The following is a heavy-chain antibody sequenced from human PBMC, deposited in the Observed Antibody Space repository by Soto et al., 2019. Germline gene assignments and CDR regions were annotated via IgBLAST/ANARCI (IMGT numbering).Heavy chain of an antibody. V-gene: IGHV3-21*01. Sequence: GGSLRLSCAASGFTFSSYSMNWVRQAPGKGLEWVSSISSSSSYIYYADSVKGRFTISRDNAKNSLYLQMNSLRAEDTAVYYCARGAGDDFWSGYRGYYYYYMDVWGKGTTVTVSS. CDR1: GFTFSSYS. D-gene: IGHD3-3*01. CDR3: ARGAGDDFWSGYRGYYYYYMDV. CDR2: ISSSSSYI. J-gene: IGHJ6*03.